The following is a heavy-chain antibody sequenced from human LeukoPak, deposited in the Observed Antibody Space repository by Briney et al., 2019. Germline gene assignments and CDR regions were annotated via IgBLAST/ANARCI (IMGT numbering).Heavy chain of an antibody. CDR3: AKDPPTDPLWFGESPYYFDY. CDR2: VSTGSNYI. J-gene: IGHJ4*02. Sequence: GGSLRLSCTASGFTFSSYSLNWVRQAPGKGLEWVSSVSTGSNYIYYADSVKGRFTISRDNDKNSLYLQMNSLRVEDTAVYYCAKDPPTDPLWFGESPYYFDYWGQGTLVTVSS. V-gene: IGHV3-21*01. D-gene: IGHD3-10*01. CDR1: GFTFSSYS.